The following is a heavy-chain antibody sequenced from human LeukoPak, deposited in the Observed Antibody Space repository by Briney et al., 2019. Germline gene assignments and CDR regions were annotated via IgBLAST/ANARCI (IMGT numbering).Heavy chain of an antibody. Sequence: GGSLRLSCAASGFTFSSYGMHWVRQAPGKRLEWVAFIRYDGSNKYYADSVKGRFTISRDNSKNTLYLQMNSLRAEDTAVYYCAKDRSWASGYNHPGYWGQGTLVTVSS. CDR3: AKDRSWASGYNHPGY. J-gene: IGHJ4*02. CDR1: GFTFSSYG. D-gene: IGHD5-12*01. CDR2: IRYDGSNK. V-gene: IGHV3-30*02.